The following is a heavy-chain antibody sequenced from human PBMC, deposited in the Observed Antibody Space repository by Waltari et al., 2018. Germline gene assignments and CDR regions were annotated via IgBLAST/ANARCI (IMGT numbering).Heavy chain of an antibody. Sequence: QVQLVQSGAEVKKPGSSVKVSCKASGGTFSSYAISWVRQAPGQGLEWMGGIIPIFGTANDAQKFQGRVTSTADESTSTAYMELSSLRSEDTAVYYCARGHLGNRGITIFGVVPFDWFDPWGQGTLVTVSS. V-gene: IGHV1-69*13. CDR2: IIPIFGTA. CDR1: GGTFSSYA. CDR3: ARGHLGNRGITIFGVVPFDWFDP. D-gene: IGHD3-3*01. J-gene: IGHJ5*02.